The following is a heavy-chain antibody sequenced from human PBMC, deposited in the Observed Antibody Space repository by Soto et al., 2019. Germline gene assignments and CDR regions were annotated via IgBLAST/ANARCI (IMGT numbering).Heavy chain of an antibody. V-gene: IGHV4-59*08. CDR3: ARHTNYYGSGNNNAFDI. CDR2: IYYSGST. CDR1: GGSISSYY. Sequence: QVQLQESGPGLVKPSETLSLTCTVSGGSISSYYWSWIRQPPGKGLEWIGYIYYSGSTNYNPSLKSRVTISVDTSKNQFSLKLSSVTAADTAMYYCARHTNYYGSGNNNAFDIWGQGTMVTVSS. D-gene: IGHD3-10*01. J-gene: IGHJ3*02.